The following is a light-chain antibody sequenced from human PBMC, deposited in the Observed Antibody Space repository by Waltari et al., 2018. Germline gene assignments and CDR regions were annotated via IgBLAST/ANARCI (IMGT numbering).Light chain of an antibody. J-gene: IGLJ1*01. V-gene: IGLV1-47*01. CDR1: SSNIGSNY. CDR2: RNN. Sequence: QSVLTQPPSASGTPGQRVIISCSGSSSNIGSNYVYWYQQLLGTAPKLLIYRNNQRPSGGPDRFSGSKSGTSSSLAISGLRSEDEADYYCATWDDRLSDYVFGTGTKVTAL. CDR3: ATWDDRLSDYV.